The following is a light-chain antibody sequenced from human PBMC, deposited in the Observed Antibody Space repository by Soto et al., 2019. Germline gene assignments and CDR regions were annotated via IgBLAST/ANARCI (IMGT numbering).Light chain of an antibody. J-gene: IGKJ3*01. CDR2: EAS. Sequence: DIQMTQSPSSLSASVGDRVTITCQASQDISNYLNWYQQKPGKVPKLLIYEASNLETGVPSRFSGSGSGTDFTFTICSLQLEDLATYYCQQYGFLPRTFGPGTKVDIK. V-gene: IGKV1-33*01. CDR1: QDISNY. CDR3: QQYGFLPRT.